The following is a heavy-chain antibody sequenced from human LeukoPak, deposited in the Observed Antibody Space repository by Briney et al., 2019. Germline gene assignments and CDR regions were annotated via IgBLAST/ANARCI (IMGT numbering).Heavy chain of an antibody. D-gene: IGHD7-27*01. CDR1: GFTFDDYG. CDR2: ISSDGSTT. J-gene: IGHJ4*02. CDR3: NVRWGPNSDY. V-gene: IGHV3-74*01. Sequence: GGSLRLSCAASGFTFDDYGMSWVRQTPGKGLVWVSRISSDGSTTHYADSVKGRFTISRDNAKNTLFLHMNSLRAEDTAVYYCNVRWGPNSDYWGQGTLVTVSS.